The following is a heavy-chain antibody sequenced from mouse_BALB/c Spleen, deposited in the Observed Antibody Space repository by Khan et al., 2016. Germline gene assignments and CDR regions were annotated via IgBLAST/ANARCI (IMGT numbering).Heavy chain of an antibody. CDR2: ISSGGSYT. Sequence: EVELVESGGGLVKPGGSLKLSCAASGFTFSSYAMSWVRQSPEKRLEWVAEISSGGSYTYYPDTVTGRFTISRDNAKNTLYLEMSSLRSEDTAMYYCARAYGNRFDYWGQGTTITVSS. CDR3: ARAYGNRFDY. CDR1: GFTFSSYA. J-gene: IGHJ2*01. D-gene: IGHD2-1*01. V-gene: IGHV5-9-4*01.